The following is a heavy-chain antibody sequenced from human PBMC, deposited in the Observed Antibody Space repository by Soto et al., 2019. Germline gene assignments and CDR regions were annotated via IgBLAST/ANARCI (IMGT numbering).Heavy chain of an antibody. CDR2: ISSNGDIT. D-gene: IGHD3-9*01. V-gene: IGHV3-64D*06. Sequence: PWGSLRLSCSASGFAFSEYSMHLFRHTPVKGLQYVSTISSNGDITYYADSVKGRFTISRDNSKNTLYLQMNSLRPEDTAVYYCVKVSTFYDILTGYYSTNFFDPWGQGTLVTVSS. CDR1: GFAFSEYS. CDR3: VKVSTFYDILTGYYSTNFFDP. J-gene: IGHJ5*02.